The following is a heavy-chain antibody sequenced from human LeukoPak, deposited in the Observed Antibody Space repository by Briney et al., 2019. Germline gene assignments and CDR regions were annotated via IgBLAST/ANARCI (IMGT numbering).Heavy chain of an antibody. CDR1: GGSISSSSYY. D-gene: IGHD4-17*01. CDR2: IYYSGSS. CDR3: ARSPYGDYVDAFDI. J-gene: IGHJ3*02. Sequence: SETLSLTCTVSGGSISSSSYYWGWIRQPPGRGLEWIGNIYYSGSSYYNPSLKSRVTISVNTSKNQFSLKLSSVTAADTAVYYCARSPYGDYVDAFDIWGQGTMVTVSS. V-gene: IGHV4-39*01.